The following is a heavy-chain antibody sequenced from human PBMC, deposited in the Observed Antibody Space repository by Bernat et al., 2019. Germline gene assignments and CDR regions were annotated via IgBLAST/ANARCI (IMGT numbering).Heavy chain of an antibody. CDR3: ARGLGGVIVMPFDY. CDR2: IYYSGST. D-gene: IGHD3-16*02. J-gene: IGHJ4*02. V-gene: IGHV4-39*01. Sequence: QLQLQESGPGLVKPSETLSLTCTVSGGSISSSSYYWGWIRQPPGKGLEWIGSIYYSGSTYYNPSLKSRVTISVDTSKNQFSLKLSSVTAADTAVYYSARGLGGVIVMPFDYWGQGTLVTVSS. CDR1: GGSISSSSYY.